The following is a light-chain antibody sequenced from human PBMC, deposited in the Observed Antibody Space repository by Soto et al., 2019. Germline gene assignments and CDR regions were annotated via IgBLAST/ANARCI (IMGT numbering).Light chain of an antibody. CDR3: AAWGSGV. CDR1: SSNIGSNY. CDR2: RNN. Sequence: QSVLTQPPSASGTPGQRVTISCSGSSSNIGSNYVYWYQQLPGTAPKLLIYRNNQRPSGVPDRFSGSKSGTSASLAISGLRSEDEADYYCAAWGSGVFGGGTKVTVL. V-gene: IGLV1-47*01. J-gene: IGLJ3*02.